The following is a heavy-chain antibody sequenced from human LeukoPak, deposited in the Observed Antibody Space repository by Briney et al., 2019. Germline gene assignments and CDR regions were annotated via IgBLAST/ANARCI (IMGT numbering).Heavy chain of an antibody. CDR3: ARLGYCSSTSCYAPDY. V-gene: IGHV5-10-1*01. D-gene: IGHD2-2*01. J-gene: IGHJ4*02. CDR1: GYSFTSYW. CDR2: IDPSDSYT. Sequence: GESLKTSCKGSGYSFTSYWISWVRQMPGKGLEWMGRIDPSDSYTNYSPSFQGHVTISADKSISTAYLQWSSLKASDTAMYYCARLGYCSSTSCYAPDYWGQGTLVTVSS.